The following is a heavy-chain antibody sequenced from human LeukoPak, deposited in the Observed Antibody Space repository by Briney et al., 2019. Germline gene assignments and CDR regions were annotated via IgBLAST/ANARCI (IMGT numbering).Heavy chain of an antibody. V-gene: IGHV1-2*06. CDR2: INPNNGDT. CDR1: GYIFTDYR. Sequence: ASVKVSCKASGYIFTDYRLHWVRQAPGQGLEWMGRINPNNGDTNYAQKFQGRVTMTRDTSINTAYMELGSLGSDDTALYYCAQDISGTYTGFDYWGQGTLVTVSS. D-gene: IGHD3-10*01. CDR3: AQDISGTYTGFDY. J-gene: IGHJ4*02.